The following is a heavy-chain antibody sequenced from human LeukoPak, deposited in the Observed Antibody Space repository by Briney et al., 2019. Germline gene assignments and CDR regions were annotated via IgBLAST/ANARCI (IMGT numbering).Heavy chain of an antibody. Sequence: SETLSLTCTVSGGSISTYDWSWIRHPPGKGREYIGYINYRGTTDSNPSRKRRVTLSLDTSKNHFSWKVNSLTAADPGVHFRARSETAWRGAFDIWGQGTMVTVSS. D-gene: IGHD3-3*01. V-gene: IGHV4-59*08. CDR1: GGSISTYD. CDR3: ARSETAWRGAFDI. J-gene: IGHJ3*02. CDR2: INYRGTT.